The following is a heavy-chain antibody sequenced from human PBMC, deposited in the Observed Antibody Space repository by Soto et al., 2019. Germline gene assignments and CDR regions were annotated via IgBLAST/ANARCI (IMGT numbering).Heavy chain of an antibody. CDR1: GGSISSYY. Sequence: SETLSLTCTVSGGSISSYYWGWIRQPPGKGLEWIGNIYYSGSTYYNPSLKSRVTISVDTSKNQFSLKLSSVTAADTAVYYCARARSTYSSSWQLNWFDPWGQGTLVTVS. CDR2: IYYSGST. D-gene: IGHD6-13*01. J-gene: IGHJ5*02. CDR3: ARARSTYSSSWQLNWFDP. V-gene: IGHV4-39*07.